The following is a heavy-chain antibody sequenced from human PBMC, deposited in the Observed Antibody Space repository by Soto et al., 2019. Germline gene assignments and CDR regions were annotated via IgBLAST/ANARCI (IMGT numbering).Heavy chain of an antibody. J-gene: IGHJ4*02. V-gene: IGHV3-23*01. CDR3: AKDLTTVVTPSHYFDY. CDR1: GFTFSSYA. Sequence: EVQLLESGGGLVQPGGSLRLSCAASGFTFSSYAMSWVRQAPGKGLEWVSAISGSGGSTYYADSVKGRFTISRANSKNTLYLQMNSLRAEDTAVYYCAKDLTTVVTPSHYFDYWGQGTLVTVSS. CDR2: ISGSGGST. D-gene: IGHD4-17*01.